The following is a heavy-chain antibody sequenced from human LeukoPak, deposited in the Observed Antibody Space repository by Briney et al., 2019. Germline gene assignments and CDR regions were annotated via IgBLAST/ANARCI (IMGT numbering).Heavy chain of an antibody. CDR2: INHSGST. CDR1: GGSISSYY. Sequence: SETLSLTCTVSGGSISSYYWSWIRQPPGKGLEWIGEINHSGSTNYNPSLKSRVTISVDTSKNQFSLKLSSVTAADTAVYYCARGKRGQLDYWGQGTLVTVSS. V-gene: IGHV4-34*01. CDR3: ARGKRGQLDY. J-gene: IGHJ4*02. D-gene: IGHD3-10*01.